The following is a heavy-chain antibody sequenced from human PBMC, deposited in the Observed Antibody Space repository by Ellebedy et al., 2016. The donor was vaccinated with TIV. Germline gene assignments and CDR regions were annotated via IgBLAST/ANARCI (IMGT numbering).Heavy chain of an antibody. D-gene: IGHD5-24*01. Sequence: GGSLRLSXAASGFTFSDYAMHWVRQAPGKGLEWVAVMSYNGGDKYHADFVQGRFTISRDNSRNTLYLQMNSLRGEDTAVYCCARLMEVATVVYYYGMDVWGQGTTVTVSS. V-gene: IGHV3-30-3*01. J-gene: IGHJ6*02. CDR1: GFTFSDYA. CDR3: ARLMEVATVVYYYGMDV. CDR2: MSYNGGDK.